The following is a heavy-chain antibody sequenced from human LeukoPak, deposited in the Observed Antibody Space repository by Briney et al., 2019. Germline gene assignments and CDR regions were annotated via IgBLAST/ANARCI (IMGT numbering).Heavy chain of an antibody. CDR2: IYFSGST. J-gene: IGHJ4*01. Sequence: PSETLSLTCTVSGVSVGSGDYFWSWIRQPPGKGLEWIGYIYFSGSTDSNPSLESRVTVSIDTSKNQFSLKLRSVTAADTAVYYCTRIASPDYWGQDSWSPSPQ. D-gene: IGHD1-14*01. CDR3: TRIASPDY. V-gene: IGHV4-30-4*08. CDR1: GVSVGSGDYF.